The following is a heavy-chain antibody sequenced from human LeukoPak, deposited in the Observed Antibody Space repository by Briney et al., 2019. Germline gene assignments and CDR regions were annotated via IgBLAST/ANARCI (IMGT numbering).Heavy chain of an antibody. D-gene: IGHD6-13*01. CDR2: ISWNSGSI. J-gene: IGHJ4*02. Sequence: GGSLRLSCAASGFTFSSYSMKWVRQAPGKGLEWVSGISWNSGSIGYADSVKGRFTISRDNAKNSLYLQMNSLRAEDTALYYCAKGYSSSWYYVFSVYWGQGTLVTVSS. V-gene: IGHV3-9*01. CDR3: AKGYSSSWYYVFSVY. CDR1: GFTFSSYS.